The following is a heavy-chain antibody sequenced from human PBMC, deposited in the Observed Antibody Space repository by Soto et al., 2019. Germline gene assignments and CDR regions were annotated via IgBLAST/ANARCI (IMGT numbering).Heavy chain of an antibody. Sequence: GASVKVSCKASGYTFTSYGISWVRQAPGQGLEWMGWISANNGNTNYAQKLQGRVTMTTDTSTSTAYMELRSLRSDDTAVYYCARVRRTVRIFQLLSLDYWGQGTMVTVSS. J-gene: IGHJ4*02. CDR1: GYTFTSYG. V-gene: IGHV1-18*01. CDR2: ISANNGNT. CDR3: ARVRRTVRIFQLLSLDY. D-gene: IGHD3-3*01.